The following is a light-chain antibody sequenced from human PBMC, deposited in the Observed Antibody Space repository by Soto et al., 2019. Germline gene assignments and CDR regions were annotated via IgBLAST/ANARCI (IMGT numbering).Light chain of an antibody. J-gene: IGKJ1*01. V-gene: IGKV3-20*01. CDR2: ATS. Sequence: EMVLTQSPGTLSLSPGERATLSCRASQSVSSSYLAWYQQKPGQPPRLVMYATSGRAPGIPARFSGSGSGTDFTLTISRLEPEDFAVYYCQQYCSSSLTFGQWTKGDIK. CDR3: QQYCSSSLT. CDR1: QSVSSSY.